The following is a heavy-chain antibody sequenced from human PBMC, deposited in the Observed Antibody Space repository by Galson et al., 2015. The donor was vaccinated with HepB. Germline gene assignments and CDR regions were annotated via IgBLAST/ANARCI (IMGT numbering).Heavy chain of an antibody. CDR3: AHGPMVRGVIGWFDP. D-gene: IGHD3-10*01. CDR2: IYWDDDK. J-gene: IGHJ5*02. Sequence: PALVKPTQTLTLTCTFSGFSLSTSGVGVGWIRQPPGKALEWLALIYWDDDKRYSPSLKSRLTITKDTSKNQVVLTMTNMDPVDTATYYCAHGPMVRGVIGWFDPWGQGTLVTVSS. V-gene: IGHV2-5*02. CDR1: GFSLSTSGVG.